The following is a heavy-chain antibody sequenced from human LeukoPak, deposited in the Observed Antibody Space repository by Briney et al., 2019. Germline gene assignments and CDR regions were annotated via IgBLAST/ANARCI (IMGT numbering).Heavy chain of an antibody. V-gene: IGHV1-2*06. Sequence: ASVKVSCKASGYTFTGYYMHWVRQAPGQGLERMGRINPNSGGTNYAQKFQGRVTMTRDTSISTAYMELSRLRSDDTAVYYCARDLPVYYYDSSGYLSDYWGQGTLVTVSS. J-gene: IGHJ4*02. CDR2: INPNSGGT. CDR3: ARDLPVYYYDSSGYLSDY. CDR1: GYTFTGYY. D-gene: IGHD3-22*01.